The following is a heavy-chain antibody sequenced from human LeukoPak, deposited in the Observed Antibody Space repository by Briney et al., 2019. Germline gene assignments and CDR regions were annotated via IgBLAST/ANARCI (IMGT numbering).Heavy chain of an antibody. Sequence: ASVKVSCKASGGTFSSYAISWVRQAPGQGPEWMGRIIPIFGIANYAQKFQGRVTITADKSTSTAYMELSSLRSEDTAVYYCAKYSSGRNYYGMDVWGQGTTVTVSS. CDR3: AKYSSGRNYYGMDV. D-gene: IGHD6-19*01. CDR2: IIPIFGIA. J-gene: IGHJ6*02. CDR1: GGTFSSYA. V-gene: IGHV1-69*04.